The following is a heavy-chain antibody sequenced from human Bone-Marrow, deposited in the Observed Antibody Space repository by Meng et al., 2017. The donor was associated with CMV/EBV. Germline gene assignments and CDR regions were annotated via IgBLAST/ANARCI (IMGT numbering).Heavy chain of an antibody. J-gene: IGHJ6*02. V-gene: IGHV3-73*01. D-gene: IGHD6-6*01. CDR3: TRLREQLVYYYGMDV. CDR1: GFTFSGSA. CDR2: IRSKANSYAT. Sequence: ETLSLTCAASGFTFSGSAMHWVRQASGKGLEWVGRIRSKANSYATAYAASVKGRFTISRDDSKNTAYLQMNSLKTEDTAVYYCTRLREQLVYYYGMDVWGQGTTVTVSS.